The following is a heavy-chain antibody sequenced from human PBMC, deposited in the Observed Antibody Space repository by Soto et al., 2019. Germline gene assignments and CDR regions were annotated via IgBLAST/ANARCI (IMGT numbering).Heavy chain of an antibody. CDR1: GFTFSSYA. J-gene: IGHJ4*02. CDR2: ISYDGSNK. D-gene: IGHD6-19*01. Sequence: GGSLRLSCAASGFTFSSYAMHWVRQAPGKGLEWVAVISYDGSNKYYADSVKGRFTISRDNSKNTLYLQMNSLRAEDTAVYYCARVRGAVAGGVFDYWGQGTLVTVSS. CDR3: ARVRGAVAGGVFDY. V-gene: IGHV3-30-3*01.